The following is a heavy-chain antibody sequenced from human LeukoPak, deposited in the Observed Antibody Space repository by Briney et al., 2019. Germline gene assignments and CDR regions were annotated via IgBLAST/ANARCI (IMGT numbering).Heavy chain of an antibody. D-gene: IGHD3-3*01. J-gene: IGHJ4*02. Sequence: HAGGPLRLSCAASGFTVSSNYMSWVRQAPGKGVEWVSVIYSGGDTYYADSVKGRFTISRDNSKNTLYLQMNSLRAEDTAVYYCARGPSISFWGQGTLVTVSS. V-gene: IGHV3-66*02. CDR2: IYSGGDT. CDR1: GFTVSSNY. CDR3: ARGPSISF.